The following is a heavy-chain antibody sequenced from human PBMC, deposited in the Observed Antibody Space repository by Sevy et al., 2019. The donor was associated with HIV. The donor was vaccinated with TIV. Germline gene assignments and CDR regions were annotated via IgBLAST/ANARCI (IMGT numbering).Heavy chain of an antibody. CDR3: ARDLEFYDSGDYGPAFMPDF. CDR2: IWFDGSNT. CDR1: GFTFSSFG. D-gene: IGHD4-17*01. Sequence: GGSLRLSCAASGFTFSSFGMHWVRQAPGKGLEWVAVIWFDGSNTYYADSVKGRFTSSRDIAKDTLHLQMNSLRAADTAVYYCARDLEFYDSGDYGPAFMPDFWGHGTLVTVSS. V-gene: IGHV3-33*01. J-gene: IGHJ4*01.